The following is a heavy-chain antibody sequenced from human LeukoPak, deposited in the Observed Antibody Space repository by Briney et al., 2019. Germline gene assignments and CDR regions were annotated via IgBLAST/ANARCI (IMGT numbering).Heavy chain of an antibody. Sequence: SETLSLTCAVYGGSFSGYYWSWIRQPPGKGLEWIGEINHSGSTNYNPSLKCRVTISVDTSKNQFSLKLSSVTAADTAVYYCARASPERGDGFDYWGQGTLVTVSS. CDR2: INHSGST. CDR3: ARASPERGDGFDY. D-gene: IGHD5-24*01. CDR1: GGSFSGYY. J-gene: IGHJ4*02. V-gene: IGHV4-34*01.